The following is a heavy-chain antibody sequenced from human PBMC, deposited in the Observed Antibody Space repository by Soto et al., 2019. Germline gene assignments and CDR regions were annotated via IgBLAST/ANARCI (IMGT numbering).Heavy chain of an antibody. Sequence: ASVPVSCKVSGYTLPELSMHWVRQAPGKGLEWMGGFDPEDGETIYAQKFQGRVTMTEDTSTDTAYMELSSLRSEDTAVYYCATGLEWLVNYYGMDVWGQGTTVTVSS. V-gene: IGHV1-24*01. CDR2: FDPEDGET. CDR3: ATGLEWLVNYYGMDV. J-gene: IGHJ6*02. CDR1: GYTLPELS. D-gene: IGHD3-3*01.